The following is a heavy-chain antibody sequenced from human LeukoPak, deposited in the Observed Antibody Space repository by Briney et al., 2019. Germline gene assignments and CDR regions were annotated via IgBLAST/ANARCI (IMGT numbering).Heavy chain of an antibody. J-gene: IGHJ4*02. CDR1: GGTFSSYA. V-gene: IGHV1-69*04. Sequence: ASVKVSCKASGGTFSSYAISWVRQAPGQGLEWMGRIIPILGIANYAQKFQGRVTITADKSTSTAYMELSSLRSEDTAVYYYARAMNYFDYWGQGTLVTVSS. CDR3: ARAMNYFDY. D-gene: IGHD3-22*01. CDR2: IIPILGIA.